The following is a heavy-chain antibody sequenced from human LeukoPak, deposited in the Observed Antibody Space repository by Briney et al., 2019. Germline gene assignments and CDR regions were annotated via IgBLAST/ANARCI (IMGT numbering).Heavy chain of an antibody. V-gene: IGHV3-64*01. D-gene: IGHD5-12*01. CDR2: ISSNGGST. Sequence: GGSLRLSCAASGFTFSSYAMHWVRQAPGKGLEYVSAISSNGGSTYYANSVKGRFTISRDNSKNTLYLQMGSLRAEDMAVYYCARRPGGYDSYYFDYWGQGTLVTVSS. CDR3: ARRPGGYDSYYFDY. CDR1: GFTFSSYA. J-gene: IGHJ4*02.